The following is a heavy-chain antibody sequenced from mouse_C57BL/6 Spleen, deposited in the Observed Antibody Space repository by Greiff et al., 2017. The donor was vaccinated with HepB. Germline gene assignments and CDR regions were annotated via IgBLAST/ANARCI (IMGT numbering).Heavy chain of an antibody. V-gene: IGHV1-82*01. CDR3: ARRATLTGLYYFDY. CDR1: GYAFSSSW. J-gene: IGHJ2*01. CDR2: IYPGDGDT. Sequence: VKLQQSGPELVKPGASVKISCKASGYAFSSSWMNWVKQRPGKGLEWIGRIYPGDGDTNYNGKFKGKATLTADKSSSTAYMQLSSLTSEDSAVYFCARRATLTGLYYFDYWGQGTTLTVSS. D-gene: IGHD4-1*01.